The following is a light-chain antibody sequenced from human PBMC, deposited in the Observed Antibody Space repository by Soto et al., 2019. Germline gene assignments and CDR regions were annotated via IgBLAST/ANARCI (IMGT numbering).Light chain of an antibody. CDR2: GAS. V-gene: IGKV3-20*01. CDR1: QSVPNRF. CDR3: QQYGSSGT. J-gene: IGKJ1*01. Sequence: LVMPQSPATLSLSPGERATLSCRASQSVPNRFLAWYQQKPGQAPRLLIYGASNRATGIPDRFSGSGSGTDFTLTISRLEPEDFAVYYCQQYGSSGTFGQGTKVDIK.